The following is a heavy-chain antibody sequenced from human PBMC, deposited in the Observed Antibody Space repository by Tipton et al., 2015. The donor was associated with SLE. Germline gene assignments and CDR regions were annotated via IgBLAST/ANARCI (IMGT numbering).Heavy chain of an antibody. J-gene: IGHJ3*02. CDR1: GGSISSHY. Sequence: TLSLTCTVSGGSISSHYWSWIRQPPGKGLGWIGYIYYSGRTNHNPSPQSRVTLSVGTSKNQFSRKPSSVTAAATAVYYCARRRVSHAFDIWGQGTMVTVSS. CDR2: IYYSGRT. D-gene: IGHD6-13*01. CDR3: ARRRVSHAFDI. V-gene: IGHV4-59*11.